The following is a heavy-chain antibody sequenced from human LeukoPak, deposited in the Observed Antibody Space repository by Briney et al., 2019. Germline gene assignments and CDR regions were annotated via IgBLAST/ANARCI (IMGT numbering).Heavy chain of an antibody. Sequence: SETLSLTCAVYGGSFSGYYWSWIRQPPGKGLEWVGEINHSGSTNYNPSLKSRVTISVDTSKNQFSLKLSSVTAADTAVYYCARDPPGGFDPWGQGTLVTVSS. V-gene: IGHV4-34*01. J-gene: IGHJ5*02. CDR2: INHSGST. D-gene: IGHD7-27*01. CDR3: ARDPPGGFDP. CDR1: GGSFSGYY.